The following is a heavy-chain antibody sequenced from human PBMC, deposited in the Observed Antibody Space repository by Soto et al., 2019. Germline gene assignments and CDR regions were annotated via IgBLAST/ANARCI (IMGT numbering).Heavy chain of an antibody. CDR2: INPNSGGT. CDR3: ARGNNSDSSGYYLGNSFDI. CDR1: GYTFTDYH. J-gene: IGHJ3*02. Sequence: GASVKVSCKASGYTFTDYHMHWVRQAPGQGLEWMGWINPNSGGTDYAQKFQGSVTMTRDTSLTTAYMELTRLTSDDTAMYYCARGNNSDSSGYYLGNSFDIWGQGTMVTVSS. D-gene: IGHD3-22*01. V-gene: IGHV1-2*04.